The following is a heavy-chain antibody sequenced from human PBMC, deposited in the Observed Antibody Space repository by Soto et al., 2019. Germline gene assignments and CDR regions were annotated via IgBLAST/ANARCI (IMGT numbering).Heavy chain of an antibody. Sequence: QVQLQESGPGLVKPSQTLSLTCTVSGGSIHDYYWVWIRQPPGKGLEWIGSIFYTGSTDYNPSLKSRGTLSLATSKNQFSLNLSSVTAADTAVYYCARVNRGAFDHWGQGALVTVSS. CDR3: ARVNRGAFDH. J-gene: IGHJ4*02. CDR1: GGSIHDYY. CDR2: IFYTGST. V-gene: IGHV4-59*01.